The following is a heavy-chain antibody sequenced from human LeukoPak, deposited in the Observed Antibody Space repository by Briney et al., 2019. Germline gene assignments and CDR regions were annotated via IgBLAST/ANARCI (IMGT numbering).Heavy chain of an antibody. V-gene: IGHV1-69*01. Sequence: SVKVSCKASGGTFSSYAISWVRQAPGQGLEWMGGIIPIFGTANYAQKFQGRVTITADESTSTAYMELSSLRSEVTAVYYCARDAGILTGYFFGMDVWGKGTTVTVSS. D-gene: IGHD3-9*01. CDR1: GGTFSSYA. CDR2: IIPIFGTA. CDR3: ARDAGILTGYFFGMDV. J-gene: IGHJ6*04.